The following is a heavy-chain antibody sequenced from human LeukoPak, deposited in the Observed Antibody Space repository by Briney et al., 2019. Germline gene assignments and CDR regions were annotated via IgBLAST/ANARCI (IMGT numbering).Heavy chain of an antibody. V-gene: IGHV3-74*01. CDR1: GFTFSSYW. Sequence: PGGSLRLSCAASGFTFSSYWMHWVRQAPGKGLVWVSRINSDGSSTSYADSVKGRFTISRDNAKNTLYLQMNSLRAEDTAVYYCARDHLSSGSSPDYYYYYYYMDVWGKGTTVTISS. CDR3: ARDHLSSGSSPDYYYYYYYMDV. CDR2: INSDGSST. J-gene: IGHJ6*03. D-gene: IGHD6-19*01.